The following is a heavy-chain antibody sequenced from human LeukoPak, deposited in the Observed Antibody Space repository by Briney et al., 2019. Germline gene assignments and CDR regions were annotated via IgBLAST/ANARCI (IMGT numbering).Heavy chain of an antibody. Sequence: SETLSLTCAVYGGSFSGYYWSWIRQPPGKGLEWIGEINHSGSTNYNPSLKSRVTISVDTSKNQFSLKLSSVTAADTAVYYCARLYYYGSGSHTPYWGQGTLVTVSS. CDR1: GGSFSGYY. D-gene: IGHD3-10*01. CDR2: INHSGST. V-gene: IGHV4-34*01. J-gene: IGHJ4*02. CDR3: ARLYYYGSGSHTPY.